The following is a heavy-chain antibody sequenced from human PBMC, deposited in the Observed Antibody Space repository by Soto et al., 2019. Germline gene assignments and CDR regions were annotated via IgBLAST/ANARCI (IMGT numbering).Heavy chain of an antibody. CDR2: IYSSGST. V-gene: IGHV4-59*08. D-gene: IGHD3-10*01. CDR3: ARHSPPFFYGSGPWDV. CDR1: GGSISNSY. Sequence: QVQLQESGPGLVKPSETLSLTCTVSGGSISNSYWSWIRQSPGKGLEWIGYIYSSGSTNYNPSLKSRVTISVDTSKNQFSLKLSSQIAADTAVYYCARHSPPFFYGSGPWDVWGQGTTVTVSS. J-gene: IGHJ6*02.